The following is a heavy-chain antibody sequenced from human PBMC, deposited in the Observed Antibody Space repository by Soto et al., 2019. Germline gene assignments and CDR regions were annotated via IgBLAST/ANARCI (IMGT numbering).Heavy chain of an antibody. CDR2: IYYSGST. J-gene: IGHJ5*02. CDR3: TRSVFP. CDR1: CGSLSRGGFY. Sequence: PSETLSLTCTVSCGSLSRGGFYWSWIRQHPGKGLEWIGYIYYSGSTYYNPSLKSRVTISVDTSKNQFSLKLTSVTAADTAVYYCTRSVFPWGQGTLVTVSS. V-gene: IGHV4-31*03.